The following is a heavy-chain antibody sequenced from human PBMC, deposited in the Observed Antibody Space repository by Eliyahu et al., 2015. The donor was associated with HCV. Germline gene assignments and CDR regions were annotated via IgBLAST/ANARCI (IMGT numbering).Heavy chain of an antibody. V-gene: IGHV3-48*04. CDR3: VRNLMVRGIA. J-gene: IGHJ4*02. CDR1: GFTFSTHS. CDR2: IDSSSTSR. D-gene: IGHD3-10*01. Sequence: VQLVESGGGLIQTGGSLRISCAASGFTFSTHSMNWGRQAPGKGLEWISFIDSSSTSRHYADSVRGRFTISRDNGKKSLYLQMNSLRAEDTAVYYCVRNLMVRGIAWGQGTLVTVSS.